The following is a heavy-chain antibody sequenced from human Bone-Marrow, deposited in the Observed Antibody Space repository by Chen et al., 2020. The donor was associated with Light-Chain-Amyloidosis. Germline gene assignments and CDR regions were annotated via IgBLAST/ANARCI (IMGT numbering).Heavy chain of an antibody. V-gene: IGHV3-23*04. CDR1: GFAFSSYA. CDR3: AKDISYDDILPGYPADAFDI. Sequence: EVQLVESGGGLLQRGGSLRLSCSASGFAFSSYAMSWVRQAPGKGLEWGSTMRGRGGSRYYGDSGKGRLTISRDNSKNALFLKMNSLRAEDTAVYYCAKDISYDDILPGYPADAFDIWGQGTMVTVSS. D-gene: IGHD3-9*01. J-gene: IGHJ3*02. CDR2: MRGRGGSR.